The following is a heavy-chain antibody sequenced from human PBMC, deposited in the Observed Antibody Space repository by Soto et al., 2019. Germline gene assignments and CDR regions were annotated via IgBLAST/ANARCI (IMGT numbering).Heavy chain of an antibody. CDR2: IYPGDSDT. CDR1: VCSFTSYW. V-gene: IGHV5-51*01. CDR3: ARLESATVTSRAFDP. J-gene: IGHJ5*02. Sequence: GDPLNISCKGFVCSFTSYWIGWVCQMPGKGLEWMGIIYPGDSDTRYSPSFQGQVTISADKSISTAYLQWSSLKASDTAMYYCARLESATVTSRAFDPWGQGTLVTVSS. D-gene: IGHD4-17*01.